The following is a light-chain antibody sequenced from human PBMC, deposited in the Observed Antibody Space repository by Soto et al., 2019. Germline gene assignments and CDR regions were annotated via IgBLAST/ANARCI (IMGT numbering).Light chain of an antibody. CDR1: SSDGGGYNY. CDR2: EVS. Sequence: QSVLTQPASVSGSPGQSITISCTGTSSDGGGYNYVSWYQQHPGKAPKLMIYEVSNRPSGVSNRFSGSKSGNTASLTISGLQAEDEADYYCSSYTSSSTPHVVFGGGTQLTVL. V-gene: IGLV2-14*01. J-gene: IGLJ2*01. CDR3: SSYTSSSTPHVV.